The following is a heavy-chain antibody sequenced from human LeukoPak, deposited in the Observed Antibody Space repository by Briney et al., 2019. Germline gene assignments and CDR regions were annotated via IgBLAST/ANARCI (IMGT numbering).Heavy chain of an antibody. CDR2: MNPNSGGT. Sequence: GASVKVSCKASGYTFTGYYMHWVRQAPGQGLEWMGRMNPNSGGTNYAQKFQGRVTMTRDTSISTAYMELSRLRSDDTAVYYCARDFPTSIAAAGTDYWGQGTLVTVSS. CDR3: ARDFPTSIAAAGTDY. J-gene: IGHJ4*02. V-gene: IGHV1-2*06. CDR1: GYTFTGYY. D-gene: IGHD6-13*01.